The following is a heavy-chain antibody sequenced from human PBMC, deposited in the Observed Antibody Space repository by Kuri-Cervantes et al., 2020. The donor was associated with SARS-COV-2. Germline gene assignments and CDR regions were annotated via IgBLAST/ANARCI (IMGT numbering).Heavy chain of an antibody. CDR3: ARDVWFWGFDI. Sequence: SETLSLTCTVSGGSISSGDYYWSWIRQPPGKGLEWIGEINHSGSTNYNPSLKSRVTISVDTSKNQFSLKLSSVTAADTAVYYCARDVWFWGFDIWGQGTMVTVSS. CDR2: INHSGST. D-gene: IGHD3-16*01. J-gene: IGHJ3*02. CDR1: GGSISSGDYY. V-gene: IGHV4-30-4*08.